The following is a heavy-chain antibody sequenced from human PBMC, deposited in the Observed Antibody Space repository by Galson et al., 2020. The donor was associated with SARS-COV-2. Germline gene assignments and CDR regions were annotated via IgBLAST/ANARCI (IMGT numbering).Heavy chain of an antibody. CDR3: AKNPPKYSSGWANWFDP. D-gene: IGHD6-19*01. J-gene: IGHJ5*02. Sequence: GSLRLSCAASGFTFSSYAMSWVRQAPGKGLEWVSAISGSGGSTYYADSVKGRFTISRDNSKNTLYLQMNSLRAEDTAVYYCAKNPPKYSSGWANWFDPWGQGTLVTVSS. V-gene: IGHV3-23*01. CDR1: GFTFSSYA. CDR2: ISGSGGST.